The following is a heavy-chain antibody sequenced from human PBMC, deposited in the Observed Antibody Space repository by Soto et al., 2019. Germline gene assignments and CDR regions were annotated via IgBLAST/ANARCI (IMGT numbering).Heavy chain of an antibody. CDR1: GFTFDDYT. CDR2: ISWDGGST. D-gene: IGHD1-26*01. Sequence: DVQLVESGGVVVQPGGSLRLSCAASGFTFDDYTMHWVRQAPGKGLEWVSLISWDGGSTYYADSVKGRFTISRDNSKNSLYLQMNSLRTEDTALYYCAKDISPESGELPRLGDAFDIWGQGTMVTVSS. CDR3: AKDISPESGELPRLGDAFDI. J-gene: IGHJ3*02. V-gene: IGHV3-43*01.